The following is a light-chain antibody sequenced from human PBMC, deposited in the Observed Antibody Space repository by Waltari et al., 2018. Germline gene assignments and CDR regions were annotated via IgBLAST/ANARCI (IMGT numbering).Light chain of an antibody. CDR3: QAWDGSTVV. V-gene: IGLV3-1*01. CDR2: QDS. J-gene: IGLJ2*01. Sequence: SYELTQPPSVSVSSGQTASITCSGDKLGDKYACWYQQKPGQSPVLVTNQDSKRPSGIPERFSGSNSGNTATLTVSGSQAMDEADYYCQAWDGSTVVFGGGTKLTVL. CDR1: KLGDKY.